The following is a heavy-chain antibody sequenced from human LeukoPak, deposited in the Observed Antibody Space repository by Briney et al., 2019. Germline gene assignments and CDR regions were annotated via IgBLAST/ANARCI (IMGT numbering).Heavy chain of an antibody. D-gene: IGHD2-2*01. CDR2: VSHDGSRK. CDR3: AKDSLGYCSSTSCLVPFDY. J-gene: IGHJ4*02. Sequence: GGSLRLSCAASGFTFSTYGINWVRRAPGKGLEWVAVVSHDGSRKYYADSVKGRFTISRDNSKNTLYLQLNSLRVGDTAVYYCAKDSLGYCSSTSCLVPFDYWGQGTLVTVSS. CDR1: GFTFSTYG. V-gene: IGHV3-30*18.